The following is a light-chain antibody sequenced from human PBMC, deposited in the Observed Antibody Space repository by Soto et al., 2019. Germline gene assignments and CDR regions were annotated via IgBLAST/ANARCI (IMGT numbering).Light chain of an antibody. CDR2: GAS. CDR1: QSVSSY. Sequence: DIVLTQSPATLSLSPGERATLSCRASQSVSSYLAWHQRKPGQPPRLLIYGASNRATGVPTRFSGSGSGTDFTLTISSLEPEDFALYYCQQRSNWPITFGQGTRLEIK. V-gene: IGKV3-11*01. J-gene: IGKJ5*01. CDR3: QQRSNWPIT.